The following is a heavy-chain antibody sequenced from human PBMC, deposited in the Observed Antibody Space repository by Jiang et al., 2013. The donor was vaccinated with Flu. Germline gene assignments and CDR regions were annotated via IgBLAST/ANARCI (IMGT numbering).Heavy chain of an antibody. CDR2: IIPIFGTA. D-gene: IGHD1-1*01. J-gene: IGHJ4*02. CDR3: ARLYNWRGEYYFDY. V-gene: IGHV1-69*01. Sequence: QSGAEVKKPGSSVKVSCKASGGTFSSYAISWVRQAPGQGLGWMGGIIPIFGTANYAQKFQGRVTITADESTSTAYMELSSLRSEDTAVYYCARLYNWRGEYYFDYWGQGTLVTVSS. CDR1: GGTFSSYA.